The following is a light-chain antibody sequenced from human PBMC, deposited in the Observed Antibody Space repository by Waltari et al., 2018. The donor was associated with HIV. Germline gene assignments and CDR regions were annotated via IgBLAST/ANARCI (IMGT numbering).Light chain of an antibody. CDR1: ALVKQY. V-gene: IGLV3-25*03. CDR2: KDT. J-gene: IGLJ1*01. CDR3: QSADTGGTRV. Sequence: SFELTQPPSVSVSPGQTARITCSGDALVKQYTYWYQQKPGQAPVVLIYKDTERPSGIPERFSGSSSGTTVTLTISGVQSEDEADYYCQSADTGGTRVFGPGTKVTVL.